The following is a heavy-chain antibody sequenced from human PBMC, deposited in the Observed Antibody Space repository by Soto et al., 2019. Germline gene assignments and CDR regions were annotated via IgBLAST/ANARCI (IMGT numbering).Heavy chain of an antibody. V-gene: IGHV3-66*01. CDR3: ARDSGYSYGPIDY. CDR2: IDSGGNT. CDR1: GFTVSRNF. Sequence: GGSLRLSCAVSGFTVSRNFMSWVRQAPGKGLEWVSLIDSGGNTYYSDSVKGRFTISTDNSRNTLNLQMNSLRDEDTAVYYCARDSGYSYGPIDYWGQGTLVTVSS. D-gene: IGHD5-18*01. J-gene: IGHJ4*02.